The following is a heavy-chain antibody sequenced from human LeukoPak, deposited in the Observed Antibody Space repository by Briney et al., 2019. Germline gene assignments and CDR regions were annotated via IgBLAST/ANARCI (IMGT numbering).Heavy chain of an antibody. CDR2: ISSSGSTI. CDR3: ARDDGCSYGVDY. V-gene: IGHV3-48*04. CDR1: GFTFSNYW. Sequence: GGSLRLSCEVSGFTFSNYWMHWVRQAPGKGLEWVSYISSSGSTIYYADSVKGRFTISRDNAKNSLYLQMNSLRAEDTAVYYCARDDGCSYGVDYWGQGTLVTVSS. J-gene: IGHJ4*02. D-gene: IGHD5-18*01.